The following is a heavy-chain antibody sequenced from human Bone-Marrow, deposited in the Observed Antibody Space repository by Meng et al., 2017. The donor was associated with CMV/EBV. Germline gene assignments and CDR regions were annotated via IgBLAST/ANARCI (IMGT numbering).Heavy chain of an antibody. J-gene: IGHJ6*02. D-gene: IGHD2-15*01. Sequence: GESLKISCAASGFTFSNAWMSWVRQAPGKGLEWVGRIKSKTDGGTTDYAAPVKGRFTISRDNAKNSLYLQMNSLRAEDTAVYYCARGWDILVVSSAGGAMDVWGQGTTVTVSS. V-gene: IGHV3-15*01. CDR1: GFTFSNAW. CDR3: ARGWDILVVSSAGGAMDV. CDR2: IKSKTDGGTT.